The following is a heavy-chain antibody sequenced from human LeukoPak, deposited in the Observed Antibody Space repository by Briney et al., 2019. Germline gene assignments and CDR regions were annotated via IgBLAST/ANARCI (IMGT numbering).Heavy chain of an antibody. CDR3: AKGPTTMIVVPYY. J-gene: IGHJ4*02. D-gene: IGHD3-22*01. Sequence: PGRSLRLSCAASGFTFSSYAMHWVRQAPGKGLEWVAVISYDGSNKYYADSVKGRFTISRDNSKNTLYLQMNSLRAEDTAVYYCAKGPTTMIVVPYYWGQGTLVTVSS. CDR1: GFTFSSYA. V-gene: IGHV3-30-3*01. CDR2: ISYDGSNK.